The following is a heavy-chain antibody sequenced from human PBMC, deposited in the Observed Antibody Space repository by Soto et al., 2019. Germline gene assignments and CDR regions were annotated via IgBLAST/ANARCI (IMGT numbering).Heavy chain of an antibody. Sequence: QVHVVQSGAEMKSLGSSVKVSCRASGGTYSSYAFNWVRQVPGQGLGWMGGIIPVFETTNLAQKFQGRVTLTADESTTTAYMELSRLRSEDAAGYCCISGYSASCNNFFDYWCQGTLVSVSS. D-gene: IGHD1-26*01. CDR3: ISGYSASCNNFFDY. J-gene: IGHJ4*02. V-gene: IGHV1-69*01. CDR1: GGTYSSYA. CDR2: IIPVFETT.